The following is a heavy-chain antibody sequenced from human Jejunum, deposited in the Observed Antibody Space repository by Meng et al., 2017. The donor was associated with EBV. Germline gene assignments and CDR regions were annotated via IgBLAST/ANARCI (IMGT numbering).Heavy chain of an antibody. V-gene: IGHV2-5*01. CDR2: IYWNDDK. Sequence: INFKEVGPTVVKTTQYLTRTCIFAGFSLTTSGVGVGWIRQTTGKALEWLEIIYWNDDKQYSPSLKRRLTITKDTSKKQVVITMTNMDSVDKGTYYCAHRRLEEGSVTTGFDYWGQGALVTVSS. CDR3: AHRRLEEGSVTTGFDY. D-gene: IGHD1-1*01. J-gene: IGHJ4*02. CDR1: GFSLTTSGVG.